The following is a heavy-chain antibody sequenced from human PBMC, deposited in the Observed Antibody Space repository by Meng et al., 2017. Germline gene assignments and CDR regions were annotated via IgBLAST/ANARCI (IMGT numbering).Heavy chain of an antibody. CDR1: GGSVSSGSYY. Sequence: QVRLQESGPGLGRPSETLSLTCTVSGGSVSSGSYYWSWIRQPPGKGLEWIGYIYYSGSTNYNPSLKSRVTISVDTSKNQFSLKLSSVTAADTAVYYCARGLTYYYDSSGYYFDYWGQGTLVTVSS. CDR2: IYYSGST. J-gene: IGHJ4*02. V-gene: IGHV4-61*01. D-gene: IGHD3-22*01. CDR3: ARGLTYYYDSSGYYFDY.